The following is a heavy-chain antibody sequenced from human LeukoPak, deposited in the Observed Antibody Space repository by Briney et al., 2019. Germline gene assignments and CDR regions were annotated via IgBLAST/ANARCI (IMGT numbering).Heavy chain of an antibody. CDR2: MNPNSGNT. J-gene: IGHJ4*02. CDR3: ARGYCSGGSCYELYFYFDY. CDR1: GYTFTSYD. D-gene: IGHD2-15*01. V-gene: IGHV1-8*01. Sequence: ASVKVSCKASGYTFTSYDINWVRQATGQGLEWMGWMNPNSGNTGYAQKFQGSVTMTRDTSISTAYMELSSLRSEDTAVYYCARGYCSGGSCYELYFYFDYWGQGTLVTVSS.